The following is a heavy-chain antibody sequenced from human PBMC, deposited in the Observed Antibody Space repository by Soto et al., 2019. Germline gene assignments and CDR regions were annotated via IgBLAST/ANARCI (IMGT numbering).Heavy chain of an antibody. V-gene: IGHV3-74*01. Sequence: GGSLRLSCAASGFTFSSYWMHWVRQAPGKGLVWVSRMNEDGGTTYYADSVKGRFTISRDNSKNTLYLQMNSLRAEDTAVYYCAKVLLGYCSSTSCYWSGMDVWGQGATVTVSS. D-gene: IGHD2-2*01. CDR1: GFTFSSYW. CDR3: AKVLLGYCSSTSCYWSGMDV. CDR2: MNEDGGTT. J-gene: IGHJ6*02.